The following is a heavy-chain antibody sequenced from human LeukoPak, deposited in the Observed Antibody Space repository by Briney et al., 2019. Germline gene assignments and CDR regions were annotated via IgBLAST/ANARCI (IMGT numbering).Heavy chain of an antibody. J-gene: IGHJ4*02. CDR1: GFTFSSYA. Sequence: GGSLRLSCAASGFTFSSYAMNWVRQAPGKGLEWVSGTGSTGVSTFYADSVKGRFTISRDNSKNTLSLHMHSLRAEDTAVYYCAKDLATKYALDYWGQGTLVTVSS. D-gene: IGHD2-8*01. CDR2: TGSTGVST. CDR3: AKDLATKYALDY. V-gene: IGHV3-23*01.